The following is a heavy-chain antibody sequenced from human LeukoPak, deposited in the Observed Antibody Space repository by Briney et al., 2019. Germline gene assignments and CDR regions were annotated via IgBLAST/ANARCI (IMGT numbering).Heavy chain of an antibody. V-gene: IGHV1-69*06. D-gene: IGHD1-26*01. J-gene: IGHJ4*02. CDR2: ILPAFSTA. CDR1: GGTFSSHV. CDR3: ARGSGSYSELSG. Sequence: SVKVSCKTSGGTFSSHVISWVRQAPGQGLEWMGGILPAFSTANYAQKFQGRVTITADKSTRTSYMELSSLRAEDTAVYYCARGSGSYSELSGWGQGTLVTVSS.